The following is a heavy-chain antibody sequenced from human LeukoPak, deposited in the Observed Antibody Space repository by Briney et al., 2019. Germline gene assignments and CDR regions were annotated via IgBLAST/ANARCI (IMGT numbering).Heavy chain of an antibody. CDR3: ARAAYDFWSGYDGYYYYMDV. CDR1: GFTFSDYY. D-gene: IGHD3-3*01. Sequence: GGSLRLSCAASGFTFSDYYMSWIRQAPGKGLEWVSYIISSGSTIYYADSVKGRFTISRDNAKNSLYLQMNSLRAEDTAVYHCARAAYDFWSGYDGYYYYMDVWGKGTRSPSP. V-gene: IGHV3-11*04. J-gene: IGHJ6*03. CDR2: IISSGSTI.